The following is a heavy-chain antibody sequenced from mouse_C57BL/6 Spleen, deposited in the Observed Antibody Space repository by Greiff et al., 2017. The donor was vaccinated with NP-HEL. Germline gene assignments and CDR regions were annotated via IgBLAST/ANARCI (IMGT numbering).Heavy chain of an antibody. Sequence: QVHVKQSGAELAKPGASVKLSCKASGYTFTSYWMHWVKQRPGQGLEWIGYINPSSGYTKYNQKFKDKATLTADKSSSTAYMQLSSLTYEDSAVYYCAREETTVAFDYWGQGTTLTVSS. CDR3: AREETTVAFDY. D-gene: IGHD1-1*01. V-gene: IGHV1-7*01. CDR1: GYTFTSYW. J-gene: IGHJ2*01. CDR2: INPSSGYT.